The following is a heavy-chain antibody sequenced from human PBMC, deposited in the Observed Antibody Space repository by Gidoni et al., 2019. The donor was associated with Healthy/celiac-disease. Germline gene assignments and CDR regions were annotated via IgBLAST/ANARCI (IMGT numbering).Heavy chain of an antibody. V-gene: IGHV3-23*01. D-gene: IGHD4-17*01. Sequence: EVQLLESGGGWVQPGGSLRLSGAASGYPCSSDAMSWGRLAPGKGLAWVSAISGSGGSTYDADSVKGRFTISRDNSKNTLYLQMNSLRAEDTAVYYCAKDPTSGDYGEGGAFDIWGQGTMVTVSS. CDR3: AKDPTSGDYGEGGAFDI. J-gene: IGHJ3*02. CDR1: GYPCSSDA. CDR2: ISGSGGST.